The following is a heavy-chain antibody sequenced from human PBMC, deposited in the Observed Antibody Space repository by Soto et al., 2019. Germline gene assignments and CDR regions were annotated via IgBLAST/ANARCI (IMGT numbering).Heavy chain of an antibody. Sequence: EVQLLESGGGLVQPGGSLRLSCAAAGFTFSSYAMSWVRNAPGKGLEWVSVISGSGGSTYYVDSVKGRFTISRDNSKNTLYLQMNSRRADDTAVYYCAKLESSGWYGGAGDWGQGTLVTVSS. CDR1: GFTFSSYA. D-gene: IGHD6-19*01. J-gene: IGHJ4*02. CDR3: AKLESSGWYGGAGD. V-gene: IGHV3-23*01. CDR2: ISGSGGST.